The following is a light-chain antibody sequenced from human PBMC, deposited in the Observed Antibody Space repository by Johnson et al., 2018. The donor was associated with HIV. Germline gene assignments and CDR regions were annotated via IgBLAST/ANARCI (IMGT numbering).Light chain of an antibody. CDR2: ENN. Sequence: QSVLTQPPSVSAAPGQKVTISCSGSSSNIGKNYVSWYQQLPGTAPKLLIYENNKRPSGIPARFSVSKSGTSATLGITGLQTGDEAVYYCGTWDSSLSTYVFGSGTKVTVL. CDR3: GTWDSSLSTYV. J-gene: IGLJ1*01. V-gene: IGLV1-51*02. CDR1: SSNIGKNY.